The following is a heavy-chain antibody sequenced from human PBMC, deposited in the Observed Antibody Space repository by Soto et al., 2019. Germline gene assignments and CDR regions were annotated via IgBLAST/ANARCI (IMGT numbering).Heavy chain of an antibody. Sequence: EVQLLESGGGLVQPGGSLRLSCAASGFTFSSYAMNWVRQAPGTGLEWVSVISGSGGSTYYADSVKGRFAISRDNSKNTLYLQMNSLRAADTSVYYCAKRATGTYFDYWGQGTLVTVSS. CDR3: AKRATGTYFDY. V-gene: IGHV3-23*01. J-gene: IGHJ4*02. CDR1: GFTFSSYA. CDR2: ISGSGGST. D-gene: IGHD1-7*01.